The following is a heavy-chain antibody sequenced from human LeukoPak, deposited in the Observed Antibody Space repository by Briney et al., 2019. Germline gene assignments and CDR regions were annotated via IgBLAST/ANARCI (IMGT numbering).Heavy chain of an antibody. CDR1: GYTLTELS. CDR2: FDPEDGET. V-gene: IGHV1-24*01. D-gene: IGHD2-15*01. J-gene: IGHJ4*02. Sequence: ASVKVSCKVSGYTLTELSMHWVRQAPGKGLEWMGGFDPEDGETIYAQKFQGRITMTEDTPTDTAYMELSSLRSEDTAVYYCATLPWYAGVRDYWGQGTLVTVSS. CDR3: ATLPWYAGVRDY.